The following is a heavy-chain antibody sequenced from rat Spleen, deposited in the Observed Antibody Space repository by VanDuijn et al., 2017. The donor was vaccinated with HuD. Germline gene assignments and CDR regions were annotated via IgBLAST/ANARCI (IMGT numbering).Heavy chain of an antibody. Sequence: EVQLVASGGGLVQPGRSLKLSCAASGFTFSDYNMAWVRQAPKKGLEWVATISYDGSSTYYRDSVKGRFTISRDNAKSTLYLQMDSLRSEDTATYYCASDNLAFWVMCAWGRGASVTVSS. J-gene: IGHJ4*01. CDR3: ASDNLAFWVMCA. D-gene: IGHD4-6*01. V-gene: IGHV5-7*01. CDR2: ISYDGSST. CDR1: GFTFSDYN.